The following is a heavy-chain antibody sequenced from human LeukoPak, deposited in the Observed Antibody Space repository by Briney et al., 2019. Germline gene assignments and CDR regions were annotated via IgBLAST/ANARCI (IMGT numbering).Heavy chain of an antibody. CDR2: ISYYGSDK. CDR1: GFTFSSYG. V-gene: IGHV3-30*18. J-gene: IGHJ6*02. D-gene: IGHD1-26*01. Sequence: PGGSLRLSCAASGFTFSSYGMHWGRQAPGKGLEWVAFISYYGSDKYYADPVKARFTISRDNSKHTLYLQMSSLRAEDTALYYCAEEWPWENFYYGMNVWGQGTTVTVSS. CDR3: AEEWPWENFYYGMNV.